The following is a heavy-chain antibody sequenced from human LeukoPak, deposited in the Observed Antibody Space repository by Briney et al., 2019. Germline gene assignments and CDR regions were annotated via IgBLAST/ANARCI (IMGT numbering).Heavy chain of an antibody. CDR3: ARHDHPLDYGDFSLDS. Sequence: GGSLRLSCAASGFTLSSYWMDWVRQAPGKGLMWVSRIKNDGSDTGYADSVKGRFTISRDNAKNTLYLQINSLRAEDTAVYYCARHDHPLDYGDFSLDSWGQGTLVTVSS. J-gene: IGHJ4*02. CDR1: GFTLSSYW. CDR2: IKNDGSDT. D-gene: IGHD4-17*01. V-gene: IGHV3-74*01.